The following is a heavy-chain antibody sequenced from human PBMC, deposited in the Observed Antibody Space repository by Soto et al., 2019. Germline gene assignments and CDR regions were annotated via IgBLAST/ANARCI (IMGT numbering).Heavy chain of an antibody. Sequence: GGSLRLSCAASGFTFSSYAMSWVRQAPGKGLEWVSAISGSGGSTYYADSVKGRFTISRDNSKNTLYLQMNSLRAEDTAVYYCAKVFGESYDILTLLDVWGKGTTVTVSS. CDR2: ISGSGGST. J-gene: IGHJ6*04. CDR1: GFTFSSYA. D-gene: IGHD3-9*01. CDR3: AKVFGESYDILTLLDV. V-gene: IGHV3-23*01.